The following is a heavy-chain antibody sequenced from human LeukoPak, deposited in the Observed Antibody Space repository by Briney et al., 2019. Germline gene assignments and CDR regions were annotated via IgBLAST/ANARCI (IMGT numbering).Heavy chain of an antibody. J-gene: IGHJ5*02. Sequence: GESLKISCQVSGYSFTSYWIGWVRQLPGEGLEWMGVIYPDDSDTTYSPAFQGHVTISADQPLRTAYLQWTSLKAADTAIYYCARQRGDSGTVNWLDPWGQGTLVTVSS. CDR2: IYPDDSDT. CDR3: ARQRGDSGTVNWLDP. CDR1: GYSFTSYW. V-gene: IGHV5-51*01. D-gene: IGHD3-10*01.